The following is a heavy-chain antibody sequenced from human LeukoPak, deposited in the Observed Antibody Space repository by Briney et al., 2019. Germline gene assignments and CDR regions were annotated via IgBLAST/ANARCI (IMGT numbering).Heavy chain of an antibody. J-gene: IGHJ4*02. Sequence: GGSLRLSCAASGFTFSNYWMHWVRQAPGEGLVWVSRINSDGINTSYADSVKGRFTISRDNSKNTLYLQMNSLRAADTALYYCVQGTRRGAITMVRGVIGKSYYFDSWGQGTLVTVSS. CDR3: VQGTRRGAITMVRGVIGKSYYFDS. CDR1: GFTFSNYW. CDR2: INSDGINT. V-gene: IGHV3-74*01. D-gene: IGHD3-10*01.